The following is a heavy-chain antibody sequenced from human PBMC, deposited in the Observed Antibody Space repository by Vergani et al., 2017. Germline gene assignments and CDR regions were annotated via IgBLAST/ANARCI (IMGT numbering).Heavy chain of an antibody. CDR1: GGSINSHNYY. CDR3: ARGSCLGGSCYKPLFYY. V-gene: IGHV4-61*02. Sequence: QVQLQESGPGLVKPSQTLSLPCTVPGGSINSHNYYWRWIRQPAGKGLEWIGRIHTSGSTNYNPSLKSRVTMSEDTSKNQFSLNLTSVTAADTAVYFCARGSCLGGSCYKPLFYYWGQGILVTVSS. CDR2: IHTSGST. J-gene: IGHJ4*02. D-gene: IGHD2-15*01.